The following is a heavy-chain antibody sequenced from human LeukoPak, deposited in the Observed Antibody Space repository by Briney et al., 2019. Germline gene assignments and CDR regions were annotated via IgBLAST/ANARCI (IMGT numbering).Heavy chain of an antibody. J-gene: IGHJ6*04. CDR2: ISSSGSTI. Sequence: HTGGYLRLSGAASGFTFSSYEMNWVRQAPGKGLKWVSYISSSGSTIYYADSVKGRFTISRDNAKNSLYLQMNSLRAEDTAVYYCAELGITMIGGVWGKGTTVTISS. CDR1: GFTFSSYE. V-gene: IGHV3-48*03. D-gene: IGHD3-10*02. CDR3: AELGITMIGGV.